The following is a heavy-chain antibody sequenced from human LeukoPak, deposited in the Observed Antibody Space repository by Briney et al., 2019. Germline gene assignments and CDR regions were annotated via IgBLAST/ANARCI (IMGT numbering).Heavy chain of an antibody. V-gene: IGHV4-34*01. Sequence: SETLSLTCAVYGGSFSGYYWSWIRQPPGKGLEWIGEINHSGSTNYNPSLRSRVTISVDTSKNQFSLKLSSVTAADTAVYYCARILQLVYYFDYWGQGTLVTVSS. D-gene: IGHD6-13*01. CDR3: ARILQLVYYFDY. CDR1: GGSFSGYY. J-gene: IGHJ4*02. CDR2: INHSGST.